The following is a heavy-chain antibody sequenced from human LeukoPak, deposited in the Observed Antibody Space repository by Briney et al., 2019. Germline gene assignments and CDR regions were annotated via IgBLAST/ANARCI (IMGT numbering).Heavy chain of an antibody. D-gene: IGHD6-19*01. CDR3: ARLVAVAGLSWYFDY. J-gene: IGHJ4*02. CDR1: GYSFTSNW. Sequence: GESLKISCKGSGYSFTSNWIGWVRQMPGKGLEWMGIIYPGDSDTRYSPSFQGQVTFSADKSITTAYLQWSSLKASDTAMYYCARLVAVAGLSWYFDYWGQGALVTVSS. V-gene: IGHV5-51*01. CDR2: IYPGDSDT.